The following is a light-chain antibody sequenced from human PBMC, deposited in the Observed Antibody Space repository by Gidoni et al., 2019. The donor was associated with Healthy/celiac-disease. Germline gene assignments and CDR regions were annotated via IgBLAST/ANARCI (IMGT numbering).Light chain of an antibody. CDR2: DAC. V-gene: IGKV3-11*01. CDR3: QQRSNWPT. Sequence: EIVLTQSPATLSLSPGERATLSCRASQSVSSYVAWYQQNPGQATTLLFYDACTRATGTPARFSGGGSGTDFTLTISSLEPEDFAFYYRQQRSNWPTFXQXTKVEIK. J-gene: IGKJ1*01. CDR1: QSVSSY.